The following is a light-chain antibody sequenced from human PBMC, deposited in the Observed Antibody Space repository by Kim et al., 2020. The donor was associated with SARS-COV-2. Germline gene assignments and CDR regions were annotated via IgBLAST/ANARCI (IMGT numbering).Light chain of an antibody. J-gene: IGLJ2*01. V-gene: IGLV2-11*01. CDR1: RSDVGGSDY. CDR3: CSYAGSYTV. CDR2: DVS. Sequence: PGQSVTISCTGTRSDVGGSDYVSWYQQHPGKAPRLMIYDVSKRPSGVPDRFSGPKSGHTASLTISGLQAEDEADYYCCSYAGSYTVFGGGTKVTVL.